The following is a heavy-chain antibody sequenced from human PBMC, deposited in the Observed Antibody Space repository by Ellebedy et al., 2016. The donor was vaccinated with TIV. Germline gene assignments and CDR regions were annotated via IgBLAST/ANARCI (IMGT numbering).Heavy chain of an antibody. V-gene: IGHV3-7*01. CDR3: ARQTVATSVNDAFDI. CDR1: GFTFSGYW. Sequence: GESLKISCAASGFTFSGYWMSWVRQAPGKGLEWVANIKQDGSEKYYVDSVKGRFTISRDNAKNSLYLQMNSLRAEDTAVYYCARQTVATSVNDAFDIWGRGTVVTVSS. J-gene: IGHJ3*02. D-gene: IGHD4-17*01. CDR2: IKQDGSEK.